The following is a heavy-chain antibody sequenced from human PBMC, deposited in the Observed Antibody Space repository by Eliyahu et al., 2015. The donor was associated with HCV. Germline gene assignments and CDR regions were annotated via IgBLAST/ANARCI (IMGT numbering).Heavy chain of an antibody. CDR2: IYYSGST. D-gene: IGHD3-3*01. J-gene: IGHJ4*02. CDR1: GGSISSSSYY. V-gene: IGHV4-39*07. CDR3: ARDLGYYDFYM. Sequence: QLQLQESGPGLVKLSETLSLTCTVSGGSISSSSYYWGWIRQPPGKGLEWIGSIYYSGSTYYNPSLKSRVTISVDTSKNQFSLKLSSVTAADTAVYYCARDLGYYDFYMWGQGTLVTVSS.